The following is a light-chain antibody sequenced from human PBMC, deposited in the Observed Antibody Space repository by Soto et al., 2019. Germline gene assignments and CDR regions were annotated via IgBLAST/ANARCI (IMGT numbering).Light chain of an antibody. CDR3: VLYMGSGAHL. CDR2: STN. Sequence: QAVVIQESSLSVSPGGTVTLTCGLRSAPISTTYYPAWYQQTPGQAPRTLIYSTNTRSSGVPDRFSGSIRGNKAALTITGAQAEDEAEYHCVLYMGSGAHLFGPGTKLTVL. CDR1: SAPISTTYY. V-gene: IGLV8-61*01. J-gene: IGLJ1*01.